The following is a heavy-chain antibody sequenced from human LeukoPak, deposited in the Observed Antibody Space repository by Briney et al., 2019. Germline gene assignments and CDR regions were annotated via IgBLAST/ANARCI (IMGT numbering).Heavy chain of an antibody. CDR1: GGSISSSSYY. J-gene: IGHJ3*02. V-gene: IGHV4-39*07. CDR3: ARWNCGGSCYGGGSYDPGSDAFDI. CDR2: IYYSGST. Sequence: PSETLSLTCTVSGGSISSSSYYWGWIRQPPGKGLEWIGSIYYSGSTYYNPSLKSRVTISVDTSKNQFSLKLSSVTAADTAVYYCARWNCGGSCYGGGSYDPGSDAFDIWGQGTMVTVSS. D-gene: IGHD2-15*01.